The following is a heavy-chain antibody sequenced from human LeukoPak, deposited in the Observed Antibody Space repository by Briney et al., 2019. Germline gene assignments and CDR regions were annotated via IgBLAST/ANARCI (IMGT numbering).Heavy chain of an antibody. J-gene: IGHJ1*01. CDR3: AKKVVVGATSPYSDFQD. D-gene: IGHD1-26*01. CDR2: ISGSGVTT. V-gene: IGHV3-23*01. CDR1: GFTFSSYA. Sequence: GESLRLSCVASGFTFSSYAMSWVRQAPGKGLDWVSAISGSGVTTHYAGSVKGRFSISRDNSKNTLYLQMNSLRAEDTALYYCAKKVVVGATSPYSDFQDWGQGTLVTVSS.